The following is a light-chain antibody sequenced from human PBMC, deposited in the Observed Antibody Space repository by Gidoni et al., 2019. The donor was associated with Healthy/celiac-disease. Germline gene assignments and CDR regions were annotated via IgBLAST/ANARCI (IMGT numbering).Light chain of an antibody. Sequence: EIVLTQSPGTLSLAPGERATLSCRASQSVSSSYLAWYQQKPGQAPRLLIYGASSRATGIPDRFSGSGSGTDFTLTISRLEPEDGAVYYCQQYGSAPLTFGQGTRVEIK. CDR2: GAS. V-gene: IGKV3-20*01. J-gene: IGKJ1*01. CDR1: QSVSSSY. CDR3: QQYGSAPLT.